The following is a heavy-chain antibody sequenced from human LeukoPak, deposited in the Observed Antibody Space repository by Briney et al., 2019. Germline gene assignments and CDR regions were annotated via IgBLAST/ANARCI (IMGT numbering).Heavy chain of an antibody. CDR2: ISAGGGST. V-gene: IGHV3-23*01. CDR3: AKLPRVAAASGYYMDV. CDR1: GFTLSSYA. J-gene: IGHJ6*03. D-gene: IGHD6-13*01. Sequence: GGSLRLSCAASGFTLSSYAMSWVRQAPGKGLEWVSAISAGGGSTYYADSVKGRFTFSRDNSKNTLYLHMNSLRAEDTAVYYCAKLPRVAAASGYYMDVWGKGTTVTVSS.